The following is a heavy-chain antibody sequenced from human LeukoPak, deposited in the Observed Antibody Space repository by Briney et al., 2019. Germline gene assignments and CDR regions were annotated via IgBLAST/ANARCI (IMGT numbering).Heavy chain of an antibody. CDR1: GFTFSSYG. J-gene: IGHJ4*02. Sequence: PGGSLRLSCAASGFTFSSYGMHWVRQAPGKGLEWVAVISYDGSNKYYADSVKGRFTISRDNSKNTLYLQMNSLGAEDTAVYYCASDSSGWQHWGQGTLVTVSS. D-gene: IGHD6-19*01. CDR2: ISYDGSNK. V-gene: IGHV3-30*03. CDR3: ASDSSGWQH.